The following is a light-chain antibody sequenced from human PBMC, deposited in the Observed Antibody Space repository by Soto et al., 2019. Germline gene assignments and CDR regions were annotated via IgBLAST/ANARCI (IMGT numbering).Light chain of an antibody. Sequence: QSVLTQPASVSGSPGQSITISCIGTSSDVGGWHYVSWYQQHPDRAPILIIYEVSNRHSGVSNRFSGSNSGDTASLTISGLQAEDEADYYCSSYTSTNALALFGTGTKVTVL. CDR2: EVS. CDR1: SSDVGGWHY. J-gene: IGLJ1*01. CDR3: SSYTSTNALAL. V-gene: IGLV2-14*01.